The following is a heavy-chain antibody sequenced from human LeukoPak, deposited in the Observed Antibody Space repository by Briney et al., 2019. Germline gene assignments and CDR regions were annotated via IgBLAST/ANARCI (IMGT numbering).Heavy chain of an antibody. CDR1: GFTLSDHN. D-gene: IGHD5-18*01. CDR3: AREGYNYGSDAFDI. J-gene: IGHJ3*02. Sequence: GGSLRLSCVASGFTLSDHNMDWVRQATGKGLEWVGRSRKRGNKYVKENAASVKGRFTISRDDSNNSLYLQMNSLRTEDTAVYYCAREGYNYGSDAFDIWGQGTMVTVSS. V-gene: IGHV3-72*01. CDR2: SRKRGNKYVK.